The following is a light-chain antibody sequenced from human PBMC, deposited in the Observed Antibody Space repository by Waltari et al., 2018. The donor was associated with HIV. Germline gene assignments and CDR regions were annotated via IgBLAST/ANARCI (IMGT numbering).Light chain of an antibody. V-gene: IGKV4-1*01. CDR3: QQYYSTPT. CDR1: QSVLYSSNNKNY. CDR2: WAS. J-gene: IGKJ1*01. Sequence: DIVMTQSPDSLVVSLGERATINCKSSQSVLYSSNNKNYLAWYQQKPGQPPKLLIYWASTRESGVPDRFSGSGSGTDFTLTISSLQAEDVAVYYSQQYYSTPTFGQGTKVEIK.